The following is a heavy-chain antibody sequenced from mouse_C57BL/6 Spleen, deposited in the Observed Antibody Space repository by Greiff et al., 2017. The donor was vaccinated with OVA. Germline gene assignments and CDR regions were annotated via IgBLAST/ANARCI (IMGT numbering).Heavy chain of an antibody. Sequence: VQLQQSVAELVRPGASVKLSCTASGFNIKNPYMHWVKQRPEQGLEWIGRIDPANGNTKYAPKFQGKATITADTSSNTAYLQLSSLTSEDTAIYYCVRGDYDGYFDYWGQGTTLTVSS. CDR2: IDPANGNT. CDR3: VRGDYDGYFDY. CDR1: GFNIKNPY. D-gene: IGHD2-4*01. J-gene: IGHJ2*01. V-gene: IGHV14-3*01.